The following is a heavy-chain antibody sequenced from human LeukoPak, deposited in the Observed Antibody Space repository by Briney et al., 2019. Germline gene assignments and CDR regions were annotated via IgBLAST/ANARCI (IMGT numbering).Heavy chain of an antibody. J-gene: IGHJ4*02. D-gene: IGHD3-22*01. Sequence: ASVKVSCKASGYTFTDYYIHWVRQAPGQGLEWMGIINVSGGGTTYAQKFQGRVTMTTDTSTSTAYMELRSLRSDDTAVYYCARSVVPYYYDSSGYYFGNDYWGQGTLVTVSS. CDR2: INVSGGGT. V-gene: IGHV1-46*01. CDR3: ARSVVPYYYDSSGYYFGNDY. CDR1: GYTFTDYY.